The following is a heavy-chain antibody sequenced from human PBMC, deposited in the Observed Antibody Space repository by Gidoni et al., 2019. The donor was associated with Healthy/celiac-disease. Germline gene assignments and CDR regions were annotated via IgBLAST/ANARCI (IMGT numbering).Heavy chain of an antibody. CDR2: IKRQNEGGTK. J-gene: IGHJ4*02. CDR1: GFTFSNAW. V-gene: IGHV3-15*01. CDR3: TNEPYDIGQTRDY. D-gene: IGHD3-9*01. Sequence: EVQLVESGGGLVKPGGSLRLSCAASGFTFSNAWMSWVRQAPGKGLEWVGHIKRQNEGGTKKHTATLKGKIPISRDDSKNTVELEMNSLKTEGTAVYYWTNEPYDIGQTRDYWGQGTLVTVSS.